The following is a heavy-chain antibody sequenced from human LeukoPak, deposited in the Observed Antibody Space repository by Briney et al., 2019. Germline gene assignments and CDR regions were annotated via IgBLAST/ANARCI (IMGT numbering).Heavy chain of an antibody. J-gene: IGHJ4*02. CDR1: GGSISSSSYH. CDR3: AREYSRSVVAGSRPDL. D-gene: IGHD2-21*01. V-gene: IGHV4-39*02. Sequence: PSETLALTCSVSGGSISSSSYHWGWIRQSPERGLEWIGSTYYRGTTYENPSLKSRLTLSIDTSNNEFSLKLTSVTAADTAVYYCAREYSRSVVAGSRPDLWGQGLLVTVSS. CDR2: TYYRGTT.